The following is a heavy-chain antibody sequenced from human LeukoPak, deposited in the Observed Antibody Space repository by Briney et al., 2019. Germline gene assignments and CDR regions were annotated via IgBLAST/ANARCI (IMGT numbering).Heavy chain of an antibody. CDR2: SYSCNST. V-gene: IGHV3-66*03. CDR1: GFTFRSNY. CDR3: ARELN. J-gene: IGHJ4*02. Sequence: PGGSLRLPCAASGFTFRSNYMSWVRQAPGKALEWVSISYSCNSTSYAHSVKGRFTTTRDNSKNTLYLQMNSPGVEDTAVYYSARELNWGQGNLVTVSS.